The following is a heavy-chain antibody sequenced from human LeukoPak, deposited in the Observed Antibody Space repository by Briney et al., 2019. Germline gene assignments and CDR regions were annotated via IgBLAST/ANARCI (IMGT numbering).Heavy chain of an antibody. D-gene: IGHD3-22*01. V-gene: IGHV4-31*03. J-gene: IGHJ4*02. CDR1: GGSISSGGYY. CDR3: ASNHPDWDYDSSGYYFYFDY. Sequence: SETLSLTCTVSGGSISSGGYYWSWLRQHPGKGLEWIGYIYYSGSTYYNPSLKSRFTISVETSKNQFSLKLSSVTAADTAVYYCASNHPDWDYDSSGYYFYFDYWGQGTLVTVSS. CDR2: IYYSGST.